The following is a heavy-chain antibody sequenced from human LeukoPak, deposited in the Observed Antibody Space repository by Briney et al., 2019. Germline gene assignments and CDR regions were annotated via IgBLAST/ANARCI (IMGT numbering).Heavy chain of an antibody. CDR2: INSDGSST. D-gene: IGHD3-22*01. V-gene: IGHV3-74*01. CDR3: ARDYYDSSGYYFYFDY. Sequence: GGSLRLSCAASGFTFSSYWMHRVRQAPGKGLVWVSRINSDGSSTSYADSVKGRFTISRDNAKNTLYLQMNSLRAEDTAVYYCARDYYDSSGYYFYFDYWGQGTLVTVSS. J-gene: IGHJ4*02. CDR1: GFTFSSYW.